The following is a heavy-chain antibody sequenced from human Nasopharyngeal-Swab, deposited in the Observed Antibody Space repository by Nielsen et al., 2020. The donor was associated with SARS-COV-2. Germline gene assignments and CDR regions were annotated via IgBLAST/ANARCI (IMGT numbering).Heavy chain of an antibody. Sequence: WIRQSPSRGLEWLGRTYYRSKWYNDYAVSVKSRITINPDTSKNQFSLQLNSVIPKDTAVYYCAREWGSSWHYWGQGTLVTVSS. D-gene: IGHD6-13*01. J-gene: IGHJ4*02. V-gene: IGHV6-1*01. CDR3: AREWGSSWHY. CDR2: TYYRSKWYN.